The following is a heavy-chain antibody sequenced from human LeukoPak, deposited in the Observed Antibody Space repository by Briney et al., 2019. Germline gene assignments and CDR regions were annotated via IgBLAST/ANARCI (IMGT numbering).Heavy chain of an antibody. CDR1: GGSFSGYY. CDR3: ARRTGLYSSSWYYFDY. Sequence: SGTLSLTCAVYGGSFSGYYWSWIRQPPGKGLEWIGEINHSGSTNYNPSLKSRVTISVDTSKNQFSLKLSSVTAADTAVYYCARRTGLYSSSWYYFDYWGQGTLVTVSS. CDR2: INHSGST. D-gene: IGHD6-13*01. J-gene: IGHJ4*02. V-gene: IGHV4-34*01.